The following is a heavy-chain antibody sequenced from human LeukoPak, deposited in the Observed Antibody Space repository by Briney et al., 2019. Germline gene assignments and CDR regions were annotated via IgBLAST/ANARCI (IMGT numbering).Heavy chain of an antibody. CDR2: IKQDGSEK. CDR3: ASSGRGWLLDY. D-gene: IGHD5-24*01. CDR1: GFTFSSYW. J-gene: IGHJ4*02. V-gene: IGHV3-7*01. Sequence: GGSLRLSCAASGFTFSSYWMSWVRQAPGKGLEWVANIKQDGSEKYYVDSVKGRFTISRDNAKNSLYLQMNSLRAEDTAVYYCASSGRGWLLDYWGQGTLVTVSS.